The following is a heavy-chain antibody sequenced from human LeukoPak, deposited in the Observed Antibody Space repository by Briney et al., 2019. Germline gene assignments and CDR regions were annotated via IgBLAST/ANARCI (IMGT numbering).Heavy chain of an antibody. J-gene: IGHJ6*03. Sequence: GGSLRLSCAASGFTFSSYAMSWVRQAPGKGLEWVSAISGSGGSTYYADSVKGRFTISRDNSKNTLYLQMNSLRAEDTAVYYCARTLWFGQYYMDVWGKGTTVTISS. V-gene: IGHV3-23*01. CDR3: ARTLWFGQYYMDV. D-gene: IGHD3-10*01. CDR1: GFTFSSYA. CDR2: ISGSGGST.